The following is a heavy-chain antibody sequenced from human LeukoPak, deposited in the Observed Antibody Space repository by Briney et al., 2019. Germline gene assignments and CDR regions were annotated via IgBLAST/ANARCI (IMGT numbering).Heavy chain of an antibody. D-gene: IGHD3-9*01. CDR2: INPDSGGT. CDR1: GYTFTGYY. Sequence: GASVKVSCKASGYTFTGYYMHWVRQAPGQELEWMGWINPDSGGTNYAQKFQGRVTMTRDTSISTAYMELSRLRSDDTAVYYCTRETGYHDAFDIWGQGTMVTVSS. J-gene: IGHJ3*02. CDR3: TRETGYHDAFDI. V-gene: IGHV1-2*02.